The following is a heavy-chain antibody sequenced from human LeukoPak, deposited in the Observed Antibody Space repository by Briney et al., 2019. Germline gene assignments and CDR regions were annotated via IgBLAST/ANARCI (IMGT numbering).Heavy chain of an antibody. Sequence: ASVKVSCKASGGTFNNYAINWVRQAPGQGLEWMGGIIPIFGTANYAQKFQGRVTITADESTSTAYMELSSLRSEDTAVYYCALTVDTAMTFNWFDPWGQGTLVTVSS. CDR3: ALTVDTAMTFNWFDP. CDR1: GGTFNNYA. D-gene: IGHD5-18*01. J-gene: IGHJ5*02. V-gene: IGHV1-69*13. CDR2: IIPIFGTA.